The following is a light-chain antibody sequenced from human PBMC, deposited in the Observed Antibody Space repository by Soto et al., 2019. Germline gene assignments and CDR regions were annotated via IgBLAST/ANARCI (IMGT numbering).Light chain of an antibody. CDR1: RSVSRN. CDR2: GAS. CDR3: QQYKNWPPYT. V-gene: IGKV3-15*01. Sequence: EIVMTQSPATLSVSPGERATLSCRASRSVSRNLAWYQQKPGQAPRLLIYGASTRATGIPARFSGSGSGTEFTLTISSLQSEDFAVYYCQQYKNWPPYTFGQGTKLEIK. J-gene: IGKJ2*01.